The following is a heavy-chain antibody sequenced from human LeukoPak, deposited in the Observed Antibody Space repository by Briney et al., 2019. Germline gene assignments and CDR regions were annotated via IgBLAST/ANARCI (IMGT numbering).Heavy chain of an antibody. D-gene: IGHD3-3*01. V-gene: IGHV3-30-3*01. J-gene: IGHJ5*02. Sequence: GGSLRLSCAASGFTFSSYAMHWVRQAPGKGLEWVAVISYDGSNKYYADSVKGRFTISRDNSKNTLYLQMNSLRAEDTAVYYCARETSITIFGVVTRFFDPWGQGTLVTVSS. CDR2: ISYDGSNK. CDR3: ARETSITIFGVVTRFFDP. CDR1: GFTFSSYA.